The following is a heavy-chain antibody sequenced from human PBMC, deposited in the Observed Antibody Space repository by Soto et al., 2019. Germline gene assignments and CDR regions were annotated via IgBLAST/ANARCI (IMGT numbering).Heavy chain of an antibody. Sequence: ASVKVSCKASGYTFSSYGISLVRQAPGQGLEWLGWISPYNDYTNYAQKLQGRVTMTTDTSTRTAYMALRSLRSDDTAIYFCARGGYYDSSGSRNYHYYGMDVWGQGTTVTVSS. D-gene: IGHD3-22*01. CDR3: ARGGYYDSSGSRNYHYYGMDV. J-gene: IGHJ6*02. CDR2: ISPYNDYT. V-gene: IGHV1-18*01. CDR1: GYTFSSYG.